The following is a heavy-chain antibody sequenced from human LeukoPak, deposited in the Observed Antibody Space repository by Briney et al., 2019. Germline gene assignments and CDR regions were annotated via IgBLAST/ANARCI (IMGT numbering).Heavy chain of an antibody. CDR2: IYYSGIT. CDR3: ARAKQWLVQDV. Sequence: PSETLSLTRTVSGDSISSYYWSWIRQPPGKGLEWVGYIYYSGITNYNPSLKSRVTISVDTSKNQFSLKLSSVTAADTAVYYCARAKQWLVQDVWGQGTMVTVSS. J-gene: IGHJ3*01. CDR1: GDSISSYY. V-gene: IGHV4-59*01. D-gene: IGHD6-19*01.